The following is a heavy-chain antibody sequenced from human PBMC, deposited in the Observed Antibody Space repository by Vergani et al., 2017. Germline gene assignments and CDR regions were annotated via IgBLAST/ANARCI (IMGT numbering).Heavy chain of an antibody. D-gene: IGHD2-15*01. V-gene: IGHV4-61*02. J-gene: IGHJ3*01. CDR1: GGSISAGYYF. CDR2: ISASGNA. Sequence: QVQLQASGPGRVKPSQTLSLTCTMSGGSISAGYYFWSWIRQPAGKGLEWLGHISASGNASHSPSLKTRVSMSVATSKNQFSLTVTSVTAADTAIYFCARRGGGYYSGGKVHPLRTAFDVWGHGTVVTVSS. CDR3: ARRGGGYYSGGKVHPLRTAFDV.